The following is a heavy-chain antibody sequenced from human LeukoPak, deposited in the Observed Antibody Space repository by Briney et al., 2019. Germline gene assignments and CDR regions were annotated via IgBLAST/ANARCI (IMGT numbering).Heavy chain of an antibody. D-gene: IGHD3-22*01. Sequence: GGPLRLSCAASGFTFSSYVMHWVCQAPGKGLEWVAIISYDGSNKYYADSVKGRFTISRDNSKNTLYLQMNSLRAEDTAVYYCARGHNYYDSSGLDYWGQGTLVTVSS. CDR3: ARGHNYYDSSGLDY. V-gene: IGHV3-30*04. CDR2: ISYDGSNK. J-gene: IGHJ4*02. CDR1: GFTFSSYV.